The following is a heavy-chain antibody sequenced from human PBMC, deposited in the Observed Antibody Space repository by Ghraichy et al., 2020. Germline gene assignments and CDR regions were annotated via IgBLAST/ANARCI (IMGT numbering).Heavy chain of an antibody. Sequence: SETLSLTCTVSGYSISSGYYWGWIRQPPGKGLEWIGSIYHSGSTYYNPSLKSRVTISVDTSKNQFSLKLSSVTAADTAVYYCARDSFARASSDIVVVVAATPGWFDPWGQGTLVTVSS. CDR3: ARDSFARASSDIVVVVAATPGWFDP. J-gene: IGHJ5*02. CDR2: IYHSGST. D-gene: IGHD2-15*01. V-gene: IGHV4-38-2*02. CDR1: GYSISSGYY.